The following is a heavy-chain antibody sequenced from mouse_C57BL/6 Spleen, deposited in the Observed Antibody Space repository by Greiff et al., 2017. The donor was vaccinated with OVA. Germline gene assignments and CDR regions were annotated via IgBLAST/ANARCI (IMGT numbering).Heavy chain of an antibody. Sequence: EVQRVESGVGLVQPGGSLSLSCAASGFTFTYYYMSWVRQPPGKALEWLGFIRNKANGYTTEYSASVKGRFTISRDNSQSILYLQMNALRAEDSATYYCARYMDYWGQGTSVTVSS. V-gene: IGHV7-3*01. CDR3: ARYMDY. CDR2: IRNKANGYTT. CDR1: GFTFTYYY. J-gene: IGHJ4*01.